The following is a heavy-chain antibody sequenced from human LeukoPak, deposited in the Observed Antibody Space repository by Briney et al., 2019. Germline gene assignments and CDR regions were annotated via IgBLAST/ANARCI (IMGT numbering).Heavy chain of an antibody. Sequence: VASVKVSCKASGYTFTSYGISWVRQAPGQGLEWMGWISAYNGNTNYAQKLQGRVTMTTDTSTSTAYMELRSLRSDDTAVYYCARVGFYGDYPDYFDYWGQGTLVTVSS. CDR3: ARVGFYGDYPDYFDY. CDR1: GYTFTSYG. J-gene: IGHJ4*02. CDR2: ISAYNGNT. D-gene: IGHD4-17*01. V-gene: IGHV1-18*01.